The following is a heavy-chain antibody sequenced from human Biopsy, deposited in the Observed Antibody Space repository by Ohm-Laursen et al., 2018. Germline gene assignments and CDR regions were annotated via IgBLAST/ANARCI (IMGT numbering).Heavy chain of an antibody. V-gene: IGHV1-46*01. CDR3: TRDIGPWGDYSFEY. Sequence: ASVKVSCKASGYVFINYLVHWVRQAPGQGLEWMGKINPSGGTVAYAHKFQGRVSMTRDTSTSTIYMDQSSLRSEDTALYYCTRDIGPWGDYSFEYWGQGTLVTVSS. D-gene: IGHD4-11*01. CDR2: INPSGGTV. CDR1: GYVFINYL. J-gene: IGHJ4*02.